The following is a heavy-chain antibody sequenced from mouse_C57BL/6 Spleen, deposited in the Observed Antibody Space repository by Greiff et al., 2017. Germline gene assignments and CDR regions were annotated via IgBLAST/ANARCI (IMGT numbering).Heavy chain of an antibody. J-gene: IGHJ4*01. CDR3: ARVITTVGYAMDY. Sequence: EVQLVESGGGLVKPGGSLKLSCAASGFTFSSYAMSWVRQTPEKRLEWVATISDGGSYTYYPDNVKGRFTISRDNAKNNLYLQMSHLKSEDSAMYYCARVITTVGYAMDYWGQGTSVTVSS. CDR1: GFTFSSYA. D-gene: IGHD1-1*01. CDR2: ISDGGSYT. V-gene: IGHV5-4*01.